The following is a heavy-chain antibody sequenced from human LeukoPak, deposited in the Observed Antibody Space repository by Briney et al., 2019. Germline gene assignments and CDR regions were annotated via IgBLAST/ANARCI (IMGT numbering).Heavy chain of an antibody. J-gene: IGHJ5*02. Sequence: GESLLIFSHASGNIYCTHWIACRRPLRVKGRQWMGIIYPDDSDTRYSTSFQGQVTISADKSTNTAYLQWSTLKSSDSAIYYCARLQSAPNFFDLNWFDPWGQGTVVIVSS. CDR1: GNIYCTHW. V-gene: IGHV5-51*01. D-gene: IGHD3-9*01. CDR2: IYPDDSDT. CDR3: ARLQSAPNFFDLNWFDP.